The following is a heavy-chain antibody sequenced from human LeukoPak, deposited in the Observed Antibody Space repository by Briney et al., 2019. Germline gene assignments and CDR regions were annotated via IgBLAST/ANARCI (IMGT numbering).Heavy chain of an antibody. V-gene: IGHV3-48*03. J-gene: IGHJ6*03. CDR1: GFTFSSYE. Sequence: PGGSLRLSCAASGFTFSSYEMDLVRQAPGKGLEWVSYISSSGSTIYYADSVKGRFTISRDNAKNSLYLQMNSLRAEDTAVYYCARERWFLAPWDYYHYYMGVWGKGTTVTVSS. D-gene: IGHD3-3*01. CDR2: ISSSGSTI. CDR3: ARERWFLAPWDYYHYYMGV.